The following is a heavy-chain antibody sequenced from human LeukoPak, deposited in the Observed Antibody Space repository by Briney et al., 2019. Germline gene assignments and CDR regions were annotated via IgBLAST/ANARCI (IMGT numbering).Heavy chain of an antibody. D-gene: IGHD6-6*01. J-gene: IGHJ3*02. CDR3: ARRQKYSTSSPQAFDI. CDR1: GYSFTSYW. CDR2: IYPGDSDT. Sequence: GKSLKISCKGSGYSFTSYWIGWVRQMPGKGLEWMGIIYPGDSDTTYSPSFKGHVTISADKSISTAYLQWSSLKASDTAMYYCARRQKYSTSSPQAFDIWGQGTMAT. V-gene: IGHV5-51*01.